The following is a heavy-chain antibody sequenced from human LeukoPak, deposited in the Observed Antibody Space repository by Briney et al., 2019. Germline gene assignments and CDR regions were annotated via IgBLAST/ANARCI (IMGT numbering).Heavy chain of an antibody. D-gene: IGHD2-15*01. V-gene: IGHV7-4-1*02. Sequence: ASVKVSCKASGYTFTSYAMNWVRQAPGQGLEWMGWINTNTGNPTYAQGFTGRFVFSLDTSVSTAYLQISSLKAEDTAVYYCAKDGGSWWGVWFDPWGQGTLVTVSS. J-gene: IGHJ5*02. CDR1: GYTFTSYA. CDR2: INTNTGNP. CDR3: AKDGGSWWGVWFDP.